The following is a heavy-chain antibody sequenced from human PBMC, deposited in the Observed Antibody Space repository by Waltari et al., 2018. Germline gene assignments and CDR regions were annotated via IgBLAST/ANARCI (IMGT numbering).Heavy chain of an antibody. D-gene: IGHD1-26*01. J-gene: IGHJ4*02. CDR2: ISSSSSYI. V-gene: IGHV3-21*01. Sequence: EVQLVESGGGLVKPGGSLSLSCAASGFTFSSYSMNWVRQAPGKGLEWVSSISSSSSYIYYADSVKGRFTISRDNAKNSLYLQMNSLRAEDTAVYYCARGVGASFDYWGQGTLVTVSS. CDR1: GFTFSSYS. CDR3: ARGVGASFDY.